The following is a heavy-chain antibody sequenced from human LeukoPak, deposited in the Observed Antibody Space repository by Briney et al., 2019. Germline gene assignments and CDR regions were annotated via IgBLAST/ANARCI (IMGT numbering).Heavy chain of an antibody. Sequence: ASVKVSCKASGYIFTNYYIHWVRQAPGQGLEWMGISNPSGGSTSYAQKFQGRVTMTRDTSTSTVYMEVSSLRSGDTAVYYCARGIYFWSGPQLNYYMDVWGKGTTVTVSS. J-gene: IGHJ6*03. CDR3: ARGIYFWSGPQLNYYMDV. CDR2: SNPSGGST. D-gene: IGHD3-3*01. CDR1: GYIFTNYY. V-gene: IGHV1-46*01.